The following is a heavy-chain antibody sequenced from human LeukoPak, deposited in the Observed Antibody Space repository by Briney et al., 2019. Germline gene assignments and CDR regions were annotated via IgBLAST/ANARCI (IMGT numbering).Heavy chain of an antibody. V-gene: IGHV3-7*01. CDR1: GFTFSSYW. D-gene: IGHD1-1*01. J-gene: IGHJ4*02. Sequence: GGSLRLSCAASGFTFSSYWMSWVRQAPGKGLEWVANIKQDGSEKYYVDSVKGRFTISRDNAKNSLYLQLNSLRVEDTAVYYCKSGGAAPGSFDYWGQGTLVTVSP. CDR2: IKQDGSEK. CDR3: KSGGAAPGSFDY.